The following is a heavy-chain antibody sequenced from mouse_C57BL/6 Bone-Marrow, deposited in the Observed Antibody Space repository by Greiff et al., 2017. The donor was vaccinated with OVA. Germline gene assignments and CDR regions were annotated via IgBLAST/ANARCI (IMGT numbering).Heavy chain of an antibody. D-gene: IGHD1-1*01. CDR2: IYPGDGDT. CDR3: ARHYDCYYASYFDY. J-gene: IGHJ2*01. V-gene: IGHV1-82*01. CDR1: GYAFSSSW. Sequence: QVHVKQSGPELVKPGASVKISCKASGYAFSSSWMNWVKQRPGKGLEWIGRIYPGDGDTNYNGKFKGQATLTADKSSSTAYMQLSSLTSEDSAVYFCARHYDCYYASYFDYEGQGTALTV.